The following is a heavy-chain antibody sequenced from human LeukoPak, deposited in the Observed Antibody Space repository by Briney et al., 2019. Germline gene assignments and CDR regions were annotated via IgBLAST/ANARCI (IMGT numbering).Heavy chain of an antibody. V-gene: IGHV1-18*04. Sequence: GASVKVSCKASGYTFTGYYMHWVRQAPGQGLEWMGWISAYNGNTNYAQKLQGRVTMTTDTSTSTAYMELRSLRSDDTAVYYCARVNFGMIVVGYDYWGQGTLVTVSS. D-gene: IGHD3-22*01. J-gene: IGHJ4*02. CDR1: GYTFTGYY. CDR2: ISAYNGNT. CDR3: ARVNFGMIVVGYDY.